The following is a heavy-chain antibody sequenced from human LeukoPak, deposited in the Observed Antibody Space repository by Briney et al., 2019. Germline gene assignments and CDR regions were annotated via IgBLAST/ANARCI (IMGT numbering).Heavy chain of an antibody. V-gene: IGHV1-18*01. CDR2: ISGYNGYT. J-gene: IGHJ5*02. CDR1: GYTFTNYG. D-gene: IGHD2-21*01. Sequence: ASVKVSCKASGYTFTNYGVSWVRQAPGQGLEWMGWISGYNGYTNYAQKFQFRVTMTTDTSTSTAYMELRSLTSDDTAVYYCARDFKPLGYCGGDCFPTCFDPWGQGTLVTVAS. CDR3: ARDFKPLGYCGGDCFPTCFDP.